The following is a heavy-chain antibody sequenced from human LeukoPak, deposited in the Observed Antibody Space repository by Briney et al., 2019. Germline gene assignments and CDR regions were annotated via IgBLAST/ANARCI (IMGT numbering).Heavy chain of an antibody. Sequence: PGGSLRLSCAASGFTFSSYAMSWVRQAPGKGLEWVSAISGSGGTTYYADSVKGRFTISRDNSKNTLYLQMNSLRAEDTAVYYCAKGSYYYDSNGYHYYFDYWGQGTLVTVSS. J-gene: IGHJ4*02. D-gene: IGHD3-22*01. CDR1: GFTFSSYA. CDR3: AKGSYYYDSNGYHYYFDY. V-gene: IGHV3-23*01. CDR2: ISGSGGTT.